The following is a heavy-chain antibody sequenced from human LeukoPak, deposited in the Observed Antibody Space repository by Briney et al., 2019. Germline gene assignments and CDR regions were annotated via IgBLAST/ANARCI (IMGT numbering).Heavy chain of an antibody. Sequence: PGGSLRLSCAASGLTFSVSAMHWVRQASGEGLECGGCIRSRANSYPPAYAASVKGRFTISRDDSKNTAYLQMKRRKTEDTAVYYCTTLIGIAAVAWGQGTLVTVSS. J-gene: IGHJ5*02. CDR1: GLTFSVSA. CDR2: IRSRANSYPP. V-gene: IGHV3-73*01. D-gene: IGHD6-13*01. CDR3: TTLIGIAAVA.